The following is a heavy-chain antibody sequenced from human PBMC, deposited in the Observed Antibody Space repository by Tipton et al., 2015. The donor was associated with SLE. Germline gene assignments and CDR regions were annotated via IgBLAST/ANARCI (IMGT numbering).Heavy chain of an antibody. V-gene: IGHV3-30*02. CDR1: GFTFSSHG. D-gene: IGHD2-21*01. Sequence: SLRLSCAASGFTFSSHGMHWVRQAPGKGLEWVAFIRYDGSNKYYADSVKGRFTISRDNAKNSLYLQMNSLRVEDTAVYYCASSFYCGGDCYPYYFDYWGQGTLVIVSS. CDR3: ASSFYCGGDCYPYYFDY. J-gene: IGHJ4*02. CDR2: IRYDGSNK.